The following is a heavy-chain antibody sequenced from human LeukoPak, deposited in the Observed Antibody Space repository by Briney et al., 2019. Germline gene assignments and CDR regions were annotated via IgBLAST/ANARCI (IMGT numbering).Heavy chain of an antibody. J-gene: IGHJ4*02. V-gene: IGHV4-4*07. Sequence: SETLSLTCTVSGGSISSYYWSWIRQPAGKGLEWIGRIYTSGSTNYNPSLKSRVTMSVDTSKNQFSLKLSSVTAADTAVYYCASGYDSSGCNSNWGQGTLVTVSS. CDR3: ASGYDSSGCNSN. D-gene: IGHD3-22*01. CDR2: IYTSGST. CDR1: GGSISSYY.